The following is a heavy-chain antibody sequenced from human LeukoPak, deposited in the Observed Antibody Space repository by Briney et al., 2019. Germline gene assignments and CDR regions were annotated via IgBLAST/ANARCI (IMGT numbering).Heavy chain of an antibody. CDR3: ARATYYYDSSGYQYYFDY. D-gene: IGHD3-22*01. CDR1: GGSMSSYY. Sequence: KPSETLSLTCTVSGGSMSSYYWSWIRQPPGKGLEWIGEINHSGSTNYNPSLKSRVTISVDTSKNQFSLKLSSVTAADTAVYYCARATYYYDSSGYQYYFDYWGQGTLVTVSS. J-gene: IGHJ4*02. V-gene: IGHV4-34*01. CDR2: INHSGST.